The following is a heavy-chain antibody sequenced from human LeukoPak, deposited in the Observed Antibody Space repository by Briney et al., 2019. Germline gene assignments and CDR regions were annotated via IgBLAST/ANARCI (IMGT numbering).Heavy chain of an antibody. CDR3: ARAEIPKIDY. Sequence: SETLSLTCTVSGGSISSYYWSWIRQPPGKGLEWIGEINHSGSTNYNPSLKSRVTISVDTSKNQFSLKLSSVTAADTAVYYCARAEIPKIDYWGQGTLVTVSS. CDR1: GGSISSYY. V-gene: IGHV4-34*01. D-gene: IGHD1-14*01. CDR2: INHSGST. J-gene: IGHJ4*02.